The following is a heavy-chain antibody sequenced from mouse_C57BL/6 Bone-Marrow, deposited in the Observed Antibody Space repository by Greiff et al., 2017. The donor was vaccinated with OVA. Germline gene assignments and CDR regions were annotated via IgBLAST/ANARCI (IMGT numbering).Heavy chain of an antibody. J-gene: IGHJ2*01. CDR3: ARELWLRDY. D-gene: IGHD2-2*01. V-gene: IGHV1-82*01. Sequence: VKLQQSGPELVKPGASVKISCKASGYAFSSSWMNWVKQRPGKGLEWIGRIYPGDGDTNYNGKFKGKATLTADKSSSTAYMQLSSLTSEDSAVYFCARELWLRDYWGQGTTLTVSS. CDR2: IYPGDGDT. CDR1: GYAFSSSW.